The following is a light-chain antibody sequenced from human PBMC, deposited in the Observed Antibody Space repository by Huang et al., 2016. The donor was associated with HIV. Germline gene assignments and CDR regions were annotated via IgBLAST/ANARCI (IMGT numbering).Light chain of an antibody. CDR3: QKYNSAPFT. CDR1: QGISNY. J-gene: IGKJ3*01. Sequence: DIQMTQSPSSLSASVGDRVTITCRASQGISNYLAWYQQKPGKVPKLLIYAASPLTIRSLQPEDVATYYCQKYNSAPFTFGPGTKVDIK. V-gene: IGKV1-27*01. CDR2: AAS.